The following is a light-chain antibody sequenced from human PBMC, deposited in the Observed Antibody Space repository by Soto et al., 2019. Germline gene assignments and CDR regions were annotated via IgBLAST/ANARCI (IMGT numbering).Light chain of an antibody. Sequence: QSALTQPASVSGSPGQSITLSCTGTSSDVGGYNYVSWYQQHPGKAPKFMIYDVSNRPSGVSNRFSGSKSGNTASLTISGLQAEDEADYYCSSYTTSNTRQIVFGTGTRSPS. J-gene: IGLJ1*01. CDR1: SSDVGGYNY. V-gene: IGLV2-14*01. CDR3: SSYTTSNTRQIV. CDR2: DVS.